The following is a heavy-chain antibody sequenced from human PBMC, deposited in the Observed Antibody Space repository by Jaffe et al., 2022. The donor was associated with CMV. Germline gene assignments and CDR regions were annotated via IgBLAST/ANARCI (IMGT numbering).Heavy chain of an antibody. CDR3: ATNHPDDAFDI. CDR1: GFTFSSYE. CDR2: ISSSGSTI. J-gene: IGHJ3*02. Sequence: EVQLVESGGGLVQPGGSLRLSCAASGFTFSSYEMNWVRQAPGKGLEWVSYISSSGSTIYYADSVKGRFTISRDNAKNSLYLQMNSLRAEDTAVYYCATNHPDDAFDIWGQGTMVTVSS. V-gene: IGHV3-48*03.